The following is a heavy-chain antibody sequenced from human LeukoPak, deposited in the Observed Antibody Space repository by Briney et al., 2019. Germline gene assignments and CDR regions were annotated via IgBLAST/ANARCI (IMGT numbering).Heavy chain of an antibody. CDR3: AKGAPAPT. V-gene: IGHV3-23*01. CDR2: ISGSGGST. J-gene: IGHJ4*02. Sequence: PSETLSLTCTVSGGSISSYYWSWVRQAPGKGLEWVSAISGSGGSTYYADSVKGRFTISRDNSKNTLYLQMNSLRAEDTAVYYCAKGAPAPTWGQGTLVTVSS. CDR1: GGSISSYY.